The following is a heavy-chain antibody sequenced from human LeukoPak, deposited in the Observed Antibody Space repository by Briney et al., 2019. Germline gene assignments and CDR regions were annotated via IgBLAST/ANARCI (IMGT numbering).Heavy chain of an antibody. CDR3: ARGVEAAAVDYYYYMDV. D-gene: IGHD6-13*01. V-gene: IGHV4-34*01. CDR1: GGSFSGYY. J-gene: IGHJ6*03. Sequence: PSETLSLTCAVYGGSFSGYYWSWIRQPPGKGLEWIGEINDSGSTNYNPSLKSRVTISVDTSKNQFSLKLSSVTAADTAVYYCARGVEAAAVDYYYYMDVWGKGTTVTVSS. CDR2: INDSGST.